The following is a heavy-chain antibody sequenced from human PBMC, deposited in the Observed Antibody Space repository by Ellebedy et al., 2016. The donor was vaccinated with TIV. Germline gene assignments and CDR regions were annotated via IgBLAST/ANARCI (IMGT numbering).Heavy chain of an antibody. D-gene: IGHD3-9*01. CDR3: ARAPPVLRYFDWFSSFDL. CDR2: IKSSGGTI. Sequence: GESLKISCAASGFTFSTYEMNWVRQAPGKGLEWLSYIKSSGGTICYADSVKGRFTISRDNAKNSLYLQMNSLRAEDTAVYYCARAPPVLRYFDWFSSFDLWGQGTLVTVSS. V-gene: IGHV3-48*03. J-gene: IGHJ3*01. CDR1: GFTFSTYE.